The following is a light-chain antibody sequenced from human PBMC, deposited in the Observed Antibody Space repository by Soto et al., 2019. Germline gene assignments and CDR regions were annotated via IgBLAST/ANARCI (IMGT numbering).Light chain of an antibody. CDR1: QSIGPR. J-gene: IGKJ1*01. V-gene: IGKV1-5*01. CDR3: HHYTRA. Sequence: DIQMTQSPSSLSASVGDRVTITCRASQSIGPRLAWYQQRPGKAPKLLIFDASTLESGVPSRFSGSASGTEFTLTITSLQPDDFATYYCHHYTRAFGQGTKVEIK. CDR2: DAS.